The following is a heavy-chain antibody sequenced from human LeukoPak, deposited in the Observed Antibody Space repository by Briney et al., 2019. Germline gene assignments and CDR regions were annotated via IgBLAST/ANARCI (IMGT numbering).Heavy chain of an antibody. Sequence: PSETLSLTCTVSGGSISSYYWSWIRQPAGKGLEWIGRIYTSGSTNYNPSLKSRVTMSVDTSKNQFSLKLSSVTAADTAVYYCARVPRGYSYGYFDYWGQGTLVTVPS. D-gene: IGHD5-18*01. CDR1: GGSISSYY. V-gene: IGHV4-4*07. CDR3: ARVPRGYSYGYFDY. CDR2: IYTSGST. J-gene: IGHJ4*02.